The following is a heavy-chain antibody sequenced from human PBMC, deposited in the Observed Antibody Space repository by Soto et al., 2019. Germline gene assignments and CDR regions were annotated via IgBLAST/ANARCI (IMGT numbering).Heavy chain of an antibody. CDR1: GYTLTSYY. V-gene: IGHV1-46*01. D-gene: IGHD3-9*01. CDR2: INPSGGST. Sequence: ASVRVSCKASGYTLTSYYMHWVRQAPGQGLEWMGIINPSGGSTSYAQKFQGRVTMTRDTSTSTVYMELSSLRSEDTAVYYCASPMGYDILTGYTQDGAFDIWGQGTMVTVSS. J-gene: IGHJ3*02. CDR3: ASPMGYDILTGYTQDGAFDI.